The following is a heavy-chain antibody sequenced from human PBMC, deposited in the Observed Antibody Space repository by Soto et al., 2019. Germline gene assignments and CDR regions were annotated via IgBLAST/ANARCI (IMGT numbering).Heavy chain of an antibody. CDR3: VKVGYCSGGGCPGYYDY. CDR2: IRGNSVNI. Sequence: EMQLAESGGGWVQPGRSMRLSRVSSGCNLDDSAMRWVRQFPRKGLEWVSGIRGNSVNIFFAFSVKGLFTISRDNAKNSMYLQMNRLTSEDTAFYLCVKVGYCSGGGCPGYYDYWGQGPLVPVSS. CDR1: GCNLDDSA. J-gene: IGHJ4*02. D-gene: IGHD2-15*01. V-gene: IGHV3-9*01.